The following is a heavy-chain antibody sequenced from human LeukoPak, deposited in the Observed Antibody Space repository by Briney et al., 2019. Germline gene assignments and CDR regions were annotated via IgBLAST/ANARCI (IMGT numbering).Heavy chain of an antibody. Sequence: SETLSLTCTVSGGSISSSSYYWGWLRQPPGKGLEWIGSIYYSGSTYYNPSLKSRVTISVDTSKNQFSLKLSSVTAADTAVYYCARDWGTDILTGYSYNWFDPWGQGTLVTVSS. CDR3: ARDWGTDILTGYSYNWFDP. J-gene: IGHJ5*02. D-gene: IGHD3-9*01. CDR1: GGSISSSSYY. CDR2: IYYSGST. V-gene: IGHV4-39*07.